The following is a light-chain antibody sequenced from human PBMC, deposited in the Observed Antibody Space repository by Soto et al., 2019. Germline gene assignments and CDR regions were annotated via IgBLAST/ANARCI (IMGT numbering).Light chain of an antibody. J-gene: IGKJ4*01. CDR3: QQSRDWPLT. CDR1: QSVSSY. V-gene: IGKV3-11*01. CDR2: DAY. Sequence: EIVLTQSPATLSLSPGERATLSCRASQSVSSYLAWYQQKPGQAPRLLISDAYNRATGIPARFSGSGSGTDFTLTVSSLEPEDFAVYYCQQSRDWPLTFGGGTKVEI.